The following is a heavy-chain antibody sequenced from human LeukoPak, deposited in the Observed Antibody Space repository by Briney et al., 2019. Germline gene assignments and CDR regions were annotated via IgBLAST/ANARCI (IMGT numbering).Heavy chain of an antibody. CDR3: ARGSMIRGVVPNAANDY. D-gene: IGHD3-10*01. Sequence: ASVQVSCMASGYTFTNYYMHWVRQPPGQGLEWMGIINPSGGSTGYAQKFQGRVPMTANTSTSTVYMDLRNLRTEDTAVFYCARGSMIRGVVPNAANDYWGQGTLVTVSS. V-gene: IGHV1-46*01. CDR2: INPSGGST. CDR1: GYTFTNYY. J-gene: IGHJ4*02.